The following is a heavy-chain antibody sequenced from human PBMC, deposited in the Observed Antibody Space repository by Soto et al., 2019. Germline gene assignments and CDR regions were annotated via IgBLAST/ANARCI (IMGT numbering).Heavy chain of an antibody. D-gene: IGHD3-10*01. CDR1: GGAVIGYY. J-gene: IGHJ6*02. CDR3: ARGGNYYYGMDV. V-gene: IGHV4-34*01. Sequence: SETLSLTCAVYGGAVIGYYWSWSRQPPGKGLEWIGEINHSGSTNYNPSLKSRVTISVDTSKNQFSLKLSSVTAADTAVYYCARGGNYYYGMDVWGQGTTVTVSS. CDR2: INHSGST.